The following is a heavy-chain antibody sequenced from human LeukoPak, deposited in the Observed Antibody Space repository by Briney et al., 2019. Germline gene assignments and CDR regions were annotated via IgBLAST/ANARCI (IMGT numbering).Heavy chain of an antibody. Sequence: ASVKVSCKASGFTFTSSAMQWVRQARGQRLEGIGWIVVGSGNTNYAQKFQERVTITRDMSTSTAYMELSSLRSEDTAVYYCAAGLYSSSWYEGEFDYWGQGTLVTVSS. J-gene: IGHJ4*02. CDR1: GFTFTSSA. D-gene: IGHD6-13*01. CDR2: IVVGSGNT. CDR3: AAGLYSSSWYEGEFDY. V-gene: IGHV1-58*02.